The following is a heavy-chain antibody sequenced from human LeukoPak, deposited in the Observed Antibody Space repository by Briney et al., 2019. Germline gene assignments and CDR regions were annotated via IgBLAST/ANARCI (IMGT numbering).Heavy chain of an antibody. V-gene: IGHV4-59*01. CDR1: GGSISSYY. D-gene: IGHD6-13*01. CDR2: IYYSGST. J-gene: IGHJ5*02. Sequence: PSETLSLTCTVSGGSISSYYWSWIRQPPGKGLEWIGYIYYSGSTNYNPSLKSRVTMSVDTSKNQFSLKLSSVTAADTAVYYCARATLIAAAGNWFDPWGQGTLVTVSS. CDR3: ARATLIAAAGNWFDP.